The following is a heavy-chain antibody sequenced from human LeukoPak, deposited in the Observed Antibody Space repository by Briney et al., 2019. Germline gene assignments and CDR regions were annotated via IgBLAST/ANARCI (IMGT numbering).Heavy chain of an antibody. CDR1: GGSISSSSYY. V-gene: IGHV4-39*07. J-gene: IGHJ4*02. CDR3: ARAGHCSTSCYVFDY. D-gene: IGHD2-2*01. CDR2: IYYSGST. Sequence: PSETLSLTCTVSGGSISSSSYYWGWIRQPPGKGLEWIGTIYYSGSTYYNPSLKSRVTISVDTSKNQFSLKLSSVTAADTAVYYCARAGHCSTSCYVFDYWGQGTLVTVSS.